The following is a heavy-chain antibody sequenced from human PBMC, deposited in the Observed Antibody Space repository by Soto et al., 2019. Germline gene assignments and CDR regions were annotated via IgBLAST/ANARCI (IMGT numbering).Heavy chain of an antibody. J-gene: IGHJ4*02. Sequence: EVQLVESGGGLVQPGGSLRLSCAASGFTFSSYSMNWVRQAPGKGLEWVSYISSSSSTIYYADSVKGRFTISRDNAKNSLYLQMNSLRAEDTAVYYCASSGYDILPGYYKDWGQGTLVTVSS. CDR1: GFTFSSYS. V-gene: IGHV3-48*01. CDR3: ASSGYDILPGYYKD. D-gene: IGHD3-9*01. CDR2: ISSSSSTI.